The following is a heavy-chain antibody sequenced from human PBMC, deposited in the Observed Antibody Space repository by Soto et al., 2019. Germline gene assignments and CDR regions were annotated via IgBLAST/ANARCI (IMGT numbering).Heavy chain of an antibody. CDR3: ARSLTSPYYYDSSGYSAEYYFDY. CDR2: IYYSGST. D-gene: IGHD3-22*01. V-gene: IGHV4-31*03. CDR1: GGSISSGGYY. J-gene: IGHJ4*02. Sequence: QVQLQESGPGLVKPSQTLSLTCTVSGGSISSGGYYWSWIRQHPGKGLEWIGYIYYSGSTYYNPSLKSRVTISVDTSKNQFSLKLSSVTAADTAVYYCARSLTSPYYYDSSGYSAEYYFDYWGQGTLVTVSS.